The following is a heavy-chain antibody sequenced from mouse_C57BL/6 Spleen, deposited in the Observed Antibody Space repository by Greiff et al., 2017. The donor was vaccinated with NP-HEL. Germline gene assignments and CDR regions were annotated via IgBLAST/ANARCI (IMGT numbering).Heavy chain of an antibody. Sequence: VQLQQPGAELVMPGASVKLSCKASGYTFTSYWMHWVKQRPGQGLEWIGEIDPSDSYTNYNQKFKGKSTLTVDKSSSTAYMQLSSLTSEDSAVYYCAREEGITNGSAYWGQGTLVTVSA. CDR3: AREEGITNGSAY. V-gene: IGHV1-69*01. J-gene: IGHJ3*01. D-gene: IGHD1-1*01. CDR1: GYTFTSYW. CDR2: IDPSDSYT.